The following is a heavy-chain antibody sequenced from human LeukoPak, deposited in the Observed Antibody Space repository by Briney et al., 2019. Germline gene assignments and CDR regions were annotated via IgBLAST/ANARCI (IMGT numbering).Heavy chain of an antibody. Sequence: ASVNVSSTASVYTFTAQFIHWLRQAPGQGLEWMGWIDPPSGAPHYAQKFQDTVTLTRDTSIATAYMEVHRLQTDDTAVYYCARSGFSTGFYLDFWGQGTPISVSS. D-gene: IGHD6-19*01. CDR1: VYTFTAQF. J-gene: IGHJ4*02. CDR2: IDPPSGAP. CDR3: ARSGFSTGFYLDF. V-gene: IGHV1-2*02.